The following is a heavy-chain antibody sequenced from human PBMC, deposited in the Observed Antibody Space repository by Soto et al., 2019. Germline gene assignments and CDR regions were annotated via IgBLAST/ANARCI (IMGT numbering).Heavy chain of an antibody. Sequence: GGSLILSCAASGFTFSSYAMSWVRQAPGKGLEWVSAISGSGGSTYYADSVKGRFTISRDNSKNTLYLQMNSLRAEDTAVYYCAKDTAAYYYYMDVWGKGTTVTVSS. CDR3: AKDTAAYYYYMDV. V-gene: IGHV3-23*01. D-gene: IGHD6-13*01. CDR2: ISGSGGST. J-gene: IGHJ6*03. CDR1: GFTFSSYA.